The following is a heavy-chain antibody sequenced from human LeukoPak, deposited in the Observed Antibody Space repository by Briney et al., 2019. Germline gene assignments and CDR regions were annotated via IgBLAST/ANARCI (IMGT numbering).Heavy chain of an antibody. CDR1: GFTFSSYS. D-gene: IGHD3-9*01. V-gene: IGHV3-23*01. CDR2: ISGSGGST. CDR3: ARGQANYDLLTGYHYYFDY. J-gene: IGHJ4*02. Sequence: PGGSLRLSCAASGFTFSSYSMNWVRQAPGKGLEWVSAISGSGGSTYYADSVKGRFTISRDNSKNTLYLQMNSLRAEDTAVYYCARGQANYDLLTGYHYYFDYWGQGTLVTVSS.